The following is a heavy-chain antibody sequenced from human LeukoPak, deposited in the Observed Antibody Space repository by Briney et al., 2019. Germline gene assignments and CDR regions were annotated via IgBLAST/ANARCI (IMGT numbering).Heavy chain of an antibody. CDR2: IYYSGSI. Sequence: PSETLSLTCTVSGGSISGYYWSWIRQPPGKGLEWIGYIYYSGSINYNPSLKSRVTISVDTSKNQFSLKLSSVTAADTAVYYCAGSSTHGMDVWGQGTTVTVSS. V-gene: IGHV4-59*08. CDR1: GGSISGYY. D-gene: IGHD2-2*01. J-gene: IGHJ6*02. CDR3: AGSSTHGMDV.